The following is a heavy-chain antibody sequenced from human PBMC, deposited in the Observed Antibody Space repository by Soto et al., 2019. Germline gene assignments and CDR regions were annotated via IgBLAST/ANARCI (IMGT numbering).Heavy chain of an antibody. D-gene: IGHD4-4*01. Sequence: QVQLQESGPGLVKPSETLSLTCTVSGDSISSYYWSWIRQPPGKGLEWIGYIYYSGSTNYNPSLKSRVTISADTSRNELSLRLSAVTAADTAVYYWTRGSTVTRRSGVDVWGQGTTVTVSS. V-gene: IGHV4-59*01. CDR1: GDSISSYY. CDR3: TRGSTVTRRSGVDV. J-gene: IGHJ6*02. CDR2: IYYSGST.